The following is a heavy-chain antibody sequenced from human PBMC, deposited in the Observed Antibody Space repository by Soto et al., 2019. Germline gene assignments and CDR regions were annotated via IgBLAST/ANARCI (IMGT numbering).Heavy chain of an antibody. CDR2: IYVYNGATSST. CDR3: AWGTDAYKNGF. Sequence: PSETLSITCSVAGGSINSGGSHWTWIRQHPEKGPEWIGCIYVYNGATSSTSYTPSLQSRVVISVDPSKNHVSLNLNSVTVADTAVYFCAWGTDAYKNGFWGLGTLVTVSS. J-gene: IGHJ4*02. V-gene: IGHV4-31*03. D-gene: IGHD2-8*01. CDR1: GGSINSGGSH.